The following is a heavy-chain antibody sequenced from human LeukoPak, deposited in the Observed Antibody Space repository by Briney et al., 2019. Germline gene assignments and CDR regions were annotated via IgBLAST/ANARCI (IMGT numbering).Heavy chain of an antibody. J-gene: IGHJ3*02. CDR3: ARLSDGGSRDGFDI. CDR1: GGSISSYY. CDR2: IYYSGST. D-gene: IGHD3-16*01. V-gene: IGHV4-59*08. Sequence: PSETLSLTCTVSGGSISSYYWSWIRQPPGKGLEWIGYIYYSGSTNYNPSLKSRVTISVDTSKNQFSLQLTSVTPDDTAVYYCARLSDGGSRDGFDIWGQGTMITVSS.